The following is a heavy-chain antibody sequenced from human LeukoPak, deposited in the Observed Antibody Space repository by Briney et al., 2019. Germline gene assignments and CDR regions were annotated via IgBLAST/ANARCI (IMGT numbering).Heavy chain of an antibody. CDR3: ARASSLAFDI. V-gene: IGHV6-1*01. Sequence: SQTLSLTCAISGDSVSSNSASWNWIRQSPSRGLEWLGRTKYRSKWYNDYAVSVKGRITINPDTSKNQISLQLNSVTPEDTAVYYCARASSLAFDIWGQGTMVTVSS. CDR2: TKYRSKWYN. CDR1: GDSVSSNSAS. J-gene: IGHJ3*02. D-gene: IGHD6-6*01.